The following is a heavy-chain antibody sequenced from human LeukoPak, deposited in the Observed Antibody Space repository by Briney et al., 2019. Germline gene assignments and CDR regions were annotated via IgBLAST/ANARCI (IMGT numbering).Heavy chain of an antibody. CDR2: TYYRSKLYN. D-gene: IGHD5-24*01. Sequence: SQTLSLTCALSGDSVSSNSAAWNWIRQSPSRGLEWLGRTYYRSKLYNDYAVSVKSRITINPDTSKNQFSLQLNSVTPEDTAVYYCAREAHDGRWLHQIGGHAFDIWGQGTMVTVSS. CDR3: AREAHDGRWLHQIGGHAFDI. CDR1: GDSVSSNSAA. J-gene: IGHJ3*02. V-gene: IGHV6-1*01.